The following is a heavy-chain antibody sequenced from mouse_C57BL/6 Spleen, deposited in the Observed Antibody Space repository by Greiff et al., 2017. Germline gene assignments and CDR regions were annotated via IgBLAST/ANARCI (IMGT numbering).Heavy chain of an antibody. CDR2: INPSSGYT. CDR1: GYTFTSYT. J-gene: IGHJ1*03. CDR3: ARSGDDGYYHWYFDV. D-gene: IGHD2-3*01. Sequence: QVQLQQSGAELARPGASVKMSCKASGYTFTSYTMHWVKQRPGQGLEWIGYINPSSGYTKYNQKFKDKATLTADKSSSTAYMQLSSLTSEDSAVYYCARSGDDGYYHWYFDVWGTGTTVTVSS. V-gene: IGHV1-4*01.